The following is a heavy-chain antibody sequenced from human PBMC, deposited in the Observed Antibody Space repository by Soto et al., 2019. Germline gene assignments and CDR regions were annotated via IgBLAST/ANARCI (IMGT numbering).Heavy chain of an antibody. CDR1: GFSFSNYA. D-gene: IGHD6-13*01. CDR2: ISGSGGST. J-gene: IGHJ4*02. Sequence: VQLLESGGDLVQPGGSLRLSCAASGFSFSNYAMSWVRQAPGKGLEWVLGISGSGGSTFYADSVKGRFASARDNSKNTVFLQMNSLRADDTAVYYCARHQDSSTWYIYPIDYWGQGTLVTVSS. V-gene: IGHV3-23*01. CDR3: ARHQDSSTWYIYPIDY.